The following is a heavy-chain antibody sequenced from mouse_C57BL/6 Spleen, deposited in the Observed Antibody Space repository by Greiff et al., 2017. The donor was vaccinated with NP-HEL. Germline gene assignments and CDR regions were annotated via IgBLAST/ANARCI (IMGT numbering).Heavy chain of an antibody. D-gene: IGHD1-1*01. CDR3: ARSKDHRVYYGSSYGDAMDY. CDR2: IYPRSGNT. J-gene: IGHJ4*01. Sequence: QVQLQQSGAELARPGASVKLSCKASGYTFTSYGISWVKQRTGQGLEWIGEIYPRSGNTYYNEKFKGKATLTADKSSSTAYMELRSLTSEDSAVYFCARSKDHRVYYGSSYGDAMDYWGQGTSVTVSS. V-gene: IGHV1-81*01. CDR1: GYTFTSYG.